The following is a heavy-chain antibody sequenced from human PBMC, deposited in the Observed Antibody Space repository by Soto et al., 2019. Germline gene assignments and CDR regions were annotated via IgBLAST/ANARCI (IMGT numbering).Heavy chain of an antibody. D-gene: IGHD1-26*01. CDR3: ARVISYGYFDY. CDR1: GGSISSGGYY. J-gene: IGHJ4*02. CDR2: IYYSGST. V-gene: IGHV4-31*03. Sequence: QVQLQESGPGLVKPSQTLSLTCTVSGGSISSGGYYWSWIRQHPGKGLEWIGYIYYSGSTYYNPSLKGRVTVSGDTSKNQFSLKLSSVTAADTAVYYCARVISYGYFDYWGQRTLVTVSS.